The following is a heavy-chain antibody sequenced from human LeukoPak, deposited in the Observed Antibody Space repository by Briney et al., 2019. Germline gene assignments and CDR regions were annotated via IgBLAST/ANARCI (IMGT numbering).Heavy chain of an antibody. CDR1: GFAFSNAW. V-gene: IGHV4-4*02. CDR2: IYYSGST. J-gene: IGHJ3*02. CDR3: ARDDGSGSYYDSDAFDI. D-gene: IGHD3-10*01. Sequence: GSLRLSCAASGFAFSNAWMSWVRQPPGKGLEWIGSIYYSGSTYYNPSLKSRVTISVDTSKNQFSLKLSSVTAADTAVYYCARDDGSGSYYDSDAFDIWGQGTMVTVSS.